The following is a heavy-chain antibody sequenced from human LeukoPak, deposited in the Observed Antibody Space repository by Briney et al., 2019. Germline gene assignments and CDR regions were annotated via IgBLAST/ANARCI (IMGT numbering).Heavy chain of an antibody. J-gene: IGHJ4*02. D-gene: IGHD5/OR15-5a*01. Sequence: ASVKVSCKASGGTFSSYAISWVRQAPGQGLEWMGGIIPIFGTANYAQKFQGRVTITTDESTSTAYMELSSLRSEDTAVYYCARGGYGFHEGGEGLFDYWGQGTLVTVSS. V-gene: IGHV1-69*05. CDR1: GGTFSSYA. CDR2: IIPIFGTA. CDR3: ARGGYGFHEGGEGLFDY.